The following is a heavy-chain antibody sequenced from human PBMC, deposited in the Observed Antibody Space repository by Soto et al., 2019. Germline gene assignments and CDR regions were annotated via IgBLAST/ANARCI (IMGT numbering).Heavy chain of an antibody. Sequence: QVQLVESEGGVVQPGRSLRLSCAASGFTFSSYGMHWVRQAPGKGLEWVAVIWYDGSNKYYADSVKGRFTISRDNSKNTLYLQMNSLRAEDTAVYYCAAERGYYDSSGYYPDAFDIWGQGTMVTVSS. D-gene: IGHD3-22*01. V-gene: IGHV3-33*01. CDR2: IWYDGSNK. CDR1: GFTFSSYG. J-gene: IGHJ3*02. CDR3: AAERGYYDSSGYYPDAFDI.